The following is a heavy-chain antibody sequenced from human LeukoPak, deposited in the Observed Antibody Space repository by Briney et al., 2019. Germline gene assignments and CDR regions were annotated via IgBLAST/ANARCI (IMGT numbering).Heavy chain of an antibody. CDR1: GFTFSDYS. D-gene: IGHD3-9*01. J-gene: IGHJ6*03. Sequence: GGSLRLSCAASGFTFSDYSMNWVRQAPGKGLEWVSSISSSSSYIYYADSVKGRFTISRDNAKNSLYLQMNSLRAEDTAVYYCARDGHTYYDILTGYYRYYYYMDVWGKGTTVTVSS. CDR2: ISSSSSYI. V-gene: IGHV3-21*01. CDR3: ARDGHTYYDILTGYYRYYYYMDV.